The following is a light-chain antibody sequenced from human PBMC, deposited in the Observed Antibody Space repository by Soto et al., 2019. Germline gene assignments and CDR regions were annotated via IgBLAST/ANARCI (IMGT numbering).Light chain of an antibody. V-gene: IGLV2-14*01. CDR3: SSYTSSSTLLV. J-gene: IGLJ1*01. CDR2: EVS. Sequence: QSVLTQPASVSGSPGQSITISCTGTSSDVGGYNYVSCYQQHPGKAPKLMSYEVSNRPSGVSNRFSGSKSGNTASLTISGLQAEDEADYYCSSYTSSSTLLVFGTGTKLTVL. CDR1: SSDVGGYNY.